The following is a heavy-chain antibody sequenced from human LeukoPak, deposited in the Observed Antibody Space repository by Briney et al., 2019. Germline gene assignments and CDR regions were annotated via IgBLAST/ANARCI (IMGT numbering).Heavy chain of an antibody. J-gene: IGHJ4*02. CDR2: ISAYNGNT. CDR1: GYTFTSTG. Sequence: ASVKDSCKASGYTFTSTGISWVRQAHGQGLEWMGWISAYNGNTNYAQKLQGRVTMTTDTSTSTAYMELRSLRCDDTAVYYCARVGEISMIVVDTDYWGQGTLVTVSS. D-gene: IGHD3-22*01. V-gene: IGHV1-18*01. CDR3: ARVGEISMIVVDTDY.